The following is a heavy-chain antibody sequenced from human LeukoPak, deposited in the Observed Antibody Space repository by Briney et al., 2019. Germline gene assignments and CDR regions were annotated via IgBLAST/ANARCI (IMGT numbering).Heavy chain of an antibody. D-gene: IGHD2-15*01. J-gene: IGHJ5*02. Sequence: PGGSLRLSCAASGFTFRNYGMHWIRQAPGKGLEWVGVATIDERSVFCADSVKGRFTISRDNSKNTLYLQMNSLRAEDTAVYYCAKEEDVVVVAANWFDPWGQGTLVTVSS. CDR2: ATIDERSV. CDR3: AKEEDVVVVAANWFDP. CDR1: GFTFRNYG. V-gene: IGHV3-30*18.